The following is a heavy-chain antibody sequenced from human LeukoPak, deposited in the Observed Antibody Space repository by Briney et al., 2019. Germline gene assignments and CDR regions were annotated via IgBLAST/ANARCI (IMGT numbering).Heavy chain of an antibody. V-gene: IGHV4-31*03. D-gene: IGHD4-17*01. CDR3: ARVLAATVTVFDY. J-gene: IGHJ4*02. Sequence: SETLSLTCTVSGGSISSGGYYWSWIRQHPGKGLEWIGFIYYSGITYNDPSLKSRITISIDTSKNQFSLKLSSVTAADTAVYYCARVLAATVTVFDYWGQGILVTVSS. CDR2: IYYSGIT. CDR1: GGSISSGGYY.